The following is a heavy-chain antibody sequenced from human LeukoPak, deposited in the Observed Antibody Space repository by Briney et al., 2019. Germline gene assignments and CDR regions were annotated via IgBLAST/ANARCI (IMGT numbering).Heavy chain of an antibody. D-gene: IGHD3-3*01. CDR1: GDSISSNSYS. CDR3: AREVPIYGISDY. V-gene: IGHV4-39*07. CDR2: ISYTGET. J-gene: IGHJ4*02. Sequence: PSETLSLTCTVSGDSISSNSYSWGWIRQPPEKGLGWLGHISYTGETYYSPSLKIRVTLSVDTSKNEFSLNLISVTAADTAVYYCAREVPIYGISDYWGQGTLVTVSS.